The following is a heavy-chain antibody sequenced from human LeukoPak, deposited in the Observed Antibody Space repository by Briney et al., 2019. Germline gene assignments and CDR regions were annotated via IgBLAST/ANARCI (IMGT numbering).Heavy chain of an antibody. CDR3: ARWYSSSWWYFDY. CDR2: ISGSGGST. CDR1: GFTFSSYV. V-gene: IGHV3-23*01. D-gene: IGHD6-13*01. J-gene: IGHJ4*02. Sequence: GGSLRLSCAASGFTFSSYVMSWVRQAPGKGLEWVSAISGSGGSTYYADSVKGRFTISRDNSKNTLYLQMNSLRAEDTAVYYCARWYSSSWWYFDYWGQGTLVTVSS.